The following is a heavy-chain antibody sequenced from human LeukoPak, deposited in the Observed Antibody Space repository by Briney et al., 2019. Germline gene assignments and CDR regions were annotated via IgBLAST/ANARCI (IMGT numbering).Heavy chain of an antibody. CDR2: INPSGGTT. Sequence: ASVKVSCKASGYTFTSYYMHWVRQAPGQGLEWMGIINPSGGTTIYAQKFQGRVTMTRDTSTSTVYMELSSLRSEDTAVYYCARVLPYYDSSGYYGVFDYWGQGTLVTVSS. CDR1: GYTFTSYY. J-gene: IGHJ4*02. V-gene: IGHV1-46*01. CDR3: ARVLPYYDSSGYYGVFDY. D-gene: IGHD3-22*01.